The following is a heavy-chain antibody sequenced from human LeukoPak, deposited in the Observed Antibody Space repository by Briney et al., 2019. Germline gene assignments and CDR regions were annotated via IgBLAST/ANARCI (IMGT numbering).Heavy chain of an antibody. V-gene: IGHV4-61*02. D-gene: IGHD3-22*01. CDR1: GGSISSGSYY. CDR2: IYTGGST. J-gene: IGHJ5*02. CDR3: ARDIYDSSGYSEYNWFDP. Sequence: SETLSVTCTVSGGSISSGSYYWSWIRQPAGKGLEWIGRIYTGGSTNYNPSLKSRVTISVDTSKNQFSLKLSSVTATDTAVYYCARDIYDSSGYSEYNWFDPWGQGTLVTVSS.